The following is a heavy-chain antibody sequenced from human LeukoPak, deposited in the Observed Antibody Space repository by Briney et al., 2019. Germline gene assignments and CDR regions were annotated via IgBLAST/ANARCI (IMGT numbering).Heavy chain of an antibody. CDR2: IYYSGST. V-gene: IGHV4-39*01. J-gene: IGHJ4*02. CDR1: GGSISSSSYY. Sequence: SETLSLTCTVSGGSISSSSYYWGWIRQPPGKGLEWIGSIYYSGSTYYNPSLKSRVTISVDTSKNQFSLKLSSVTAADTAVYYCARHRLGAATLSYFDYWGQGTLVTVSS. D-gene: IGHD7-27*01. CDR3: ARHRLGAATLSYFDY.